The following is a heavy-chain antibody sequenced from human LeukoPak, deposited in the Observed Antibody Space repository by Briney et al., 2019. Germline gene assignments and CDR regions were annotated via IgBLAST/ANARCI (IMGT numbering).Heavy chain of an antibody. CDR2: ISSSGSTI. J-gene: IGHJ4*02. D-gene: IGHD3-3*01. V-gene: IGHV3-11*01. Sequence: GGSLRLSCAASGFTFSDYYMRWIRQAPGKGLEWVSYISSSGSTIYYADSVKGRFTISRDNAKNSLYLQMNSLRAEDTAVYYCAVLRFLEWTFDYWGQGTLVTVSS. CDR3: AVLRFLEWTFDY. CDR1: GFTFSDYY.